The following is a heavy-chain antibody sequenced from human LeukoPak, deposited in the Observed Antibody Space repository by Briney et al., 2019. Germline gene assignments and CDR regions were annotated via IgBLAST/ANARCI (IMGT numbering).Heavy chain of an antibody. Sequence: PGGSLRLSCAASGFTFSSYEMNWVRQAPGKGLECVSYISSSGSTIYYADSVKGRFTISRDNAKNSLYLQMNSLRAEDTAVYYCARDSSYYGSGSFSDWGQRTLVTVSS. V-gene: IGHV3-48*03. CDR3: ARDSSYYGSGSFSD. D-gene: IGHD3-10*01. CDR2: ISSSGSTI. J-gene: IGHJ4*02. CDR1: GFTFSSYE.